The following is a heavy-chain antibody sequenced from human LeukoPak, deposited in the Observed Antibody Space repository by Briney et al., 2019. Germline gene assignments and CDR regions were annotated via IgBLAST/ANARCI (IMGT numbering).Heavy chain of an antibody. V-gene: IGHV3-30*02. D-gene: IGHD6-13*01. J-gene: IGHJ4*02. CDR1: EFTFSSYG. CDR2: IRYDGSNK. Sequence: HTGGSLRLSCAASEFTFSSYGMHWVRQAPGKGLEWVAFIRYDGSNKYHADSVKGRFTISRDNSKNTLYLQMNSLRAEDTAVYYCEGVAVAGVYWGQGTLVTVSS. CDR3: EGVAVAGVY.